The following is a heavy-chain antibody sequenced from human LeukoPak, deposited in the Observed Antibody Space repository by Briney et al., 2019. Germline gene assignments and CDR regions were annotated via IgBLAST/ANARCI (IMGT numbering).Heavy chain of an antibody. V-gene: IGHV4-30-4*01. CDR2: IYYSGST. CDR3: ASGDNDPLFDY. J-gene: IGHJ4*02. D-gene: IGHD1-1*01. CDR1: GGSISSGDYY. Sequence: SETLSLTCTVSGGSISSGDYYWSWIRQPPGKGLEWIGYIYYSGSTYYSPSLKSRVTISVDTSKDQFSLNLSSVTAADTAVYYCASGDNDPLFDYWGQGTLVTVSS.